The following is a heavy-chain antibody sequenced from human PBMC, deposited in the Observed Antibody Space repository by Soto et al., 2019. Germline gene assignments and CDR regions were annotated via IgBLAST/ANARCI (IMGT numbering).Heavy chain of an antibody. CDR2: IYYSGST. CDR3: ARHKVADTAMVTIYYYMDV. V-gene: IGHV4-59*08. Sequence: SETLSLTCTVSGGSISSYYWSWIRQPPGKGLEWIGYIYYSGSTNYNPSLKSRVTISVDTSKNQFSLKLSSVTAADTAVYYCARHKVADTAMVTIYYYMDVWGKGTTVTVSS. CDR1: GGSISSYY. D-gene: IGHD5-18*01. J-gene: IGHJ6*03.